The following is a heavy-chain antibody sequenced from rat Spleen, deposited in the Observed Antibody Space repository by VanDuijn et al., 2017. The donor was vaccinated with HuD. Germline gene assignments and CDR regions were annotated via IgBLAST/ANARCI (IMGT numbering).Heavy chain of an antibody. CDR1: GFTFSGYG. Sequence: EVQLVESGGGLVQPGRSLKLSCAASGFTFSGYGMAWVRQAPKKGLEWVATIIYDGSRTYYRDSVKGRFTISRDNAKDTLYLQMDSLRSEDTATYYCTREDSGSGFAYWGQGVMVTVSS. J-gene: IGHJ2*01. V-gene: IGHV5-7*01. CDR2: IIYDGSRT. D-gene: IGHD4-3*01. CDR3: TREDSGSGFAY.